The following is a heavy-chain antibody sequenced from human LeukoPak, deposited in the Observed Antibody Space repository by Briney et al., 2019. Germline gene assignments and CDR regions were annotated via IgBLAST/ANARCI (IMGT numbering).Heavy chain of an antibody. CDR3: AIPPGYCGNDCSFDH. CDR1: GYSFSNYW. V-gene: IGHV5-51*01. J-gene: IGHJ4*02. Sequence: GESLKISCEGSGYSFSNYWIGWVRQMPGRGLEWMGIIYPGDYETRYSPSFQGLVTISVDKSISTAYLQWSSLKASDTAMYYCAIPPGYCGNDCSFDHWGQGTLVTVSS. CDR2: IYPGDYET. D-gene: IGHD2-21*02.